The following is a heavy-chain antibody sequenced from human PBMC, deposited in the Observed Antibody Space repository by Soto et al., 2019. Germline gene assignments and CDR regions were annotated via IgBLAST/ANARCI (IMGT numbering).Heavy chain of an antibody. J-gene: IGHJ6*02. CDR1: GYTFTSHG. CDR3: ARDQSSKANPYYSYGMDV. CDR2: ISAYNRNT. D-gene: IGHD3-10*01. Sequence: ASVKVSCKASGYTFTSHGISWVRQAPGQGLEWMGWISAYNRNTNYAQKFQGRVTMTTDTSTSTAYMDLRSLRFDDTAVYYCARDQSSKANPYYSYGMDVWGQGTTATVSS. V-gene: IGHV1-18*04.